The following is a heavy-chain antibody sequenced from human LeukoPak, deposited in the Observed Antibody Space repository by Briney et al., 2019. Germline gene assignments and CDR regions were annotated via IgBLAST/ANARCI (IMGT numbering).Heavy chain of an antibody. V-gene: IGHV4-34*01. D-gene: IGHD2-21*02. CDR1: GVFFSGYY. Sequence: SETLSLTCVVSGVFFSGYYWTWIRQPPGEGLEWIGEINHNGNTNYKPSLKTRLTISVDNSKNDFSLKVSSVTAADTAVYYCARWPVLCPGIPVEGKRRGDCYRFDHWGQGTLVTVSS. J-gene: IGHJ4*02. CDR3: ARWPVLCPGIPVEGKRRGDCYRFDH. CDR2: INHNGNT.